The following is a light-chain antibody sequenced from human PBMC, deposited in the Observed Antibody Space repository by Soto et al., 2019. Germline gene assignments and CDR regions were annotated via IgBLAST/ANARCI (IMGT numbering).Light chain of an antibody. CDR2: DAS. J-gene: IGKJ5*01. Sequence: EIVLTQSPATLSLSPGARATLSWRASQSVSSYLAWYPQKPGQAPRLLIYDASNRATGIPARFSGSGSGTDFTLTISSLEPEDFAVYYCQQRSNWPPITFGQGTRLEIK. V-gene: IGKV3-11*01. CDR3: QQRSNWPPIT. CDR1: QSVSSY.